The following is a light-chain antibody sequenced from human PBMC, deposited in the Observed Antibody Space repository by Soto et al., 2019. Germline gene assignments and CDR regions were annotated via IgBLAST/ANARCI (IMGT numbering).Light chain of an antibody. Sequence: QSALTQPASVSGSPGQSITISCNGTSSDVGGYNYVSWYQQHPGKAPKLMIYEVSNRPSGVSNRFSGSKSGNTASLTISGLQAEDEADYYCSSYTSSSTLDFGGGTKLTVL. J-gene: IGLJ2*01. CDR3: SSYTSSSTLD. V-gene: IGLV2-14*01. CDR1: SSDVGGYNY. CDR2: EVS.